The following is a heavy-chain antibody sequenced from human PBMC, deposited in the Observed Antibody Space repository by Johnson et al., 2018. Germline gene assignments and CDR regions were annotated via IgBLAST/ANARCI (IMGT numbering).Heavy chain of an antibody. J-gene: IGHJ3*02. CDR1: GGSISSYY. CDR2: IYYSGST. V-gene: IGHV4-59*01. Sequence: QVQLQESGPGLVKPSETLSLTCTVSGGSISSYYWSWIRQPPGKGLEWIGYIYYSGSTNYNPSLKSRVTISVDTSKTQFSLKLSSVTAADPAVYYCATPGQGDGYRDGAFDIWGQGTMVTVSS. D-gene: IGHD5-24*01. CDR3: ATPGQGDGYRDGAFDI.